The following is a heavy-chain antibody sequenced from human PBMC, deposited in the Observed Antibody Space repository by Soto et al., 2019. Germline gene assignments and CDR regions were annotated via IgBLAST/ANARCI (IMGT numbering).Heavy chain of an antibody. V-gene: IGHV3-30-3*01. Sequence: QVQLVESGGGVVQPGRSLTLSCAASGFTFSRFSMHWVRQAPGKGLAWVAVISYDGSNTHYAESVKGRFNISRDDSKNPVFLQMNNLRGEDSAVYYCAGGYGMFLSYYYYGMDVWGQGTTVSVSS. CDR3: AGGYGMFLSYYYYGMDV. J-gene: IGHJ6*02. CDR2: ISYDGSNT. D-gene: IGHD3-16*01. CDR1: GFTFSRFS.